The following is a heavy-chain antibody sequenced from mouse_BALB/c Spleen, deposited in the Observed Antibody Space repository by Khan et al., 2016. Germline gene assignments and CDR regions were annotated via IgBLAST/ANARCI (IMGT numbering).Heavy chain of an antibody. D-gene: IGHD1-1*01. CDR3: AIFYYGSPYYYYFMDY. J-gene: IGHJ4*01. CDR2: ISYDGNN. V-gene: IGHV3-6*02. CDR1: GYSITSGYY. Sequence: EVQLQESGPGLVKPSQSLSLTCSVIGYSITSGYYWNWIRQFPGNKLEWMGYISYDGNNNYNPSLKNRISITRDTSKNQFFLKLNSVTTEDTATYYCAIFYYGSPYYYYFMDYWGQGTSVTVSS.